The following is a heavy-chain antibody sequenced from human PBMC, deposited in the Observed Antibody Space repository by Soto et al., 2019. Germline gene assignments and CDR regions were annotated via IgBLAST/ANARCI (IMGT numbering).Heavy chain of an antibody. CDR1: GFTFSDAW. CDR2: IKSQGEGGTT. Sequence: PGGSLRLSCAASGFTFSDAWMTWVRQAPGKGLEWVGSIKSQGEGGTTEYAAPVKGRFTISGDDSETTLYLPTISPKSEPTALYSRATFRSYFDYSGQATLVTVTS. J-gene: IGHJ4*02. CDR3: ATFRSYFDY. V-gene: IGHV3-15*01.